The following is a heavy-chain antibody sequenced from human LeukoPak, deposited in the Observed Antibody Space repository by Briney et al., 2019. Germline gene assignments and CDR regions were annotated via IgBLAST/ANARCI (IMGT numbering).Heavy chain of an antibody. D-gene: IGHD2-21*02. Sequence: GGSLRLSCAASGFTFSSQWMSWVRQAPGKGLEWVSAISGSGGSTYYADSVKGRFTISRDNSKNTLYLQMNSLRAEDTAVYYCATHCGGDCYPIGYFDYWGQGTLVTVSS. J-gene: IGHJ4*02. CDR3: ATHCGGDCYPIGYFDY. CDR2: ISGSGGST. CDR1: GFTFSSQW. V-gene: IGHV3-23*01.